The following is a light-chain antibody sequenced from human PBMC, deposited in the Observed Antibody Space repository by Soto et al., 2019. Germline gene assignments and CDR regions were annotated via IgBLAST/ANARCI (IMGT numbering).Light chain of an antibody. CDR1: SSDVGGYNR. Sequence: QSALTQPPSASGSPGQSVTISCTGTSSDVGGYNRVSWYQQYPGKAPKLIIYGVTERPSGVPDRFSGSKSGSTASLAVSGLQAEDEADYYCSSYTGSNNLWVFGGGTKVTVL. V-gene: IGLV2-8*01. CDR3: SSYTGSNNLWV. CDR2: GVT. J-gene: IGLJ3*02.